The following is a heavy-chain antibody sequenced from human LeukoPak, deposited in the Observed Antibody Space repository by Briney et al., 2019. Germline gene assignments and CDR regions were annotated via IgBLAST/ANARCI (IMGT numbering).Heavy chain of an antibody. V-gene: IGHV3-53*01. CDR2: IYSGGST. CDR1: GFSVNSNY. D-gene: IGHD3-9*01. Sequence: GGSLRLSCAASGFSVNSNYMSWVRQAPGKGLEWVLVIYSGGSTYYADSVKGRFTISRDDSKNTLYLQMNSLRAEDTAVYYCAKFYDILTGYFDYWGQGTLVTVSS. J-gene: IGHJ4*02. CDR3: AKFYDILTGYFDY.